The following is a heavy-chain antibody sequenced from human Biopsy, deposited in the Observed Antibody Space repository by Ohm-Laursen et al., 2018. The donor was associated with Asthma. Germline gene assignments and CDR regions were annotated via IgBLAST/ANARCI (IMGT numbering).Heavy chain of an antibody. V-gene: IGHV4-31*03. CDR1: GGSISSGGYY. CDR3: ARWGSFGFDY. D-gene: IGHD7-27*01. CDR2: IYYSGST. J-gene: IGHJ4*02. Sequence: TLSLTCTVSGGSISSGGYYWSWIRQPPGKGLEWIGYIYYSGSTYYNPSLKSRVTISVDTSKNQFSLNLSSVTAADTAVYYCARWGSFGFDYWGQGTLVTVSS.